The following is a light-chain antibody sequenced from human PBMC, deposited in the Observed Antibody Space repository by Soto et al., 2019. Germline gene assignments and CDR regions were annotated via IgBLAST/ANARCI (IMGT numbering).Light chain of an antibody. CDR2: GAS. CDR1: QSVGSIY. CDR3: QQYGSSPIT. V-gene: IGKV3-20*01. Sequence: EIVLTQSPGTLSLSPGERANLSCRASQSVGSIYLAWYQQRPGQAPRLLIYGASNRATGIPVRFSGSGSGTDFTLTISGLEPEDFAVYYCQQYGSSPITFGHGTRLEIK. J-gene: IGKJ5*01.